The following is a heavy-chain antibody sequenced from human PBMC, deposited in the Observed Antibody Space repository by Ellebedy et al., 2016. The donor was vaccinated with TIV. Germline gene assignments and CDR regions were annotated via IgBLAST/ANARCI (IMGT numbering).Heavy chain of an antibody. Sequence: GESLKISXAASGFSVSSNCMSWVRQPPGKGLEGVSIIYSGSRTSYADSVKGRFTISRDKSKNTLYLQMNSLRAEDTALYYCARLELLATPDAFDIWGQGTMVTVSS. CDR2: IYSGSRT. CDR3: ARLELLATPDAFDI. D-gene: IGHD3-10*01. CDR1: GFSVSSNC. J-gene: IGHJ3*02. V-gene: IGHV3-53*01.